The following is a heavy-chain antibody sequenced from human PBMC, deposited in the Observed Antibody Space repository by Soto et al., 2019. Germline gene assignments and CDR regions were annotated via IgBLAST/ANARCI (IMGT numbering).Heavy chain of an antibody. CDR3: ARDQGTVATFYYYFGMDV. V-gene: IGHV3-33*01. CDR2: IWYDGSNK. D-gene: IGHD4-4*01. CDR1: GFTFRSYG. J-gene: IGHJ6*02. Sequence: PGGSLRLSCAASGFTFRSYGMHWVRQAPGKGLEWVAVIWYDGSNKYYADSVKGRFTISRDNSKNTLYLQMNSLRAEDTAVYYCARDQGTVATFYYYFGMDVWGQGTTVTVSS.